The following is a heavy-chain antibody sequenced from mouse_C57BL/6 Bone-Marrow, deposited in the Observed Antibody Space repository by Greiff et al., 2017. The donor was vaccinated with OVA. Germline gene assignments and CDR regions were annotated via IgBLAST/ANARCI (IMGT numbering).Heavy chain of an antibody. D-gene: IGHD3-2*02. CDR3: TGSLGYGY. V-gene: IGHV6-3*01. CDR2: IRLKSDNYAT. CDR1: GFTFSNYW. Sequence: EVQRVESGGGLVQPGGSMKLSCVASGFTFSNYWMNWVRQSPEKGLEWVAQIRLKSDNYATHYAESVKGRFTISRDDSKSSVYLQMNNLRAEDTGIYYCTGSLGYGYWGQGTTLTVSS. J-gene: IGHJ2*01.